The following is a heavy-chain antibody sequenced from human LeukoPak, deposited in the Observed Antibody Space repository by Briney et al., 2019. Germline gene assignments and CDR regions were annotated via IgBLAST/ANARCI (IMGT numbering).Heavy chain of an antibody. D-gene: IGHD3-10*01. CDR1: GVSISSYY. CDR3: ARANTTVRGVRPYYFDY. V-gene: IGHV4-59*01. Sequence: KPSETLSLTCTVSGVSISSYYWSWIRQPPGKGLEWIGDIYYSGSTNYNPSLKSRVTISVDTSKNQFSLKLSSVTAADTAVYYCARANTTVRGVRPYYFDYWSQGTLVTVSS. J-gene: IGHJ4*02. CDR2: IYYSGST.